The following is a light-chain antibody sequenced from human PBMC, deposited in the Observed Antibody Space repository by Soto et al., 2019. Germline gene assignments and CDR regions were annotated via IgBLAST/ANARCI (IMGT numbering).Light chain of an antibody. Sequence: QSVLTQPASVFGSPGQSITISCTGTSSDVGTYDYVSWHQQHPGKAPKLMIFDVNNRPTGISGRFSGSKSGNSASLTISGLQAEDEADYYCCSFTTSGTHVFGTGTKLTVL. CDR1: SSDVGTYDY. CDR3: CSFTTSGTHV. J-gene: IGLJ1*01. V-gene: IGLV2-14*01. CDR2: DVN.